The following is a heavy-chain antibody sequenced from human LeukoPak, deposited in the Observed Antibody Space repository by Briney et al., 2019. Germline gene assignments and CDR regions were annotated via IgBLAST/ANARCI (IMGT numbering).Heavy chain of an antibody. CDR2: IIPILGIA. CDR1: GGTFTIYA. J-gene: IGHJ4*02. D-gene: IGHD4-23*01. CDR3: AATSGHDYGGNAFDY. Sequence: ASVTVSFTASGGTFTIYAISWVRQAPGQGQEWMGRIIPILGIANDAQKFQGRVTITADKSTSTAYMELSSLRSEDTAVYYCAATSGHDYGGNAFDYWGQGTLVTVSS. V-gene: IGHV1-69*04.